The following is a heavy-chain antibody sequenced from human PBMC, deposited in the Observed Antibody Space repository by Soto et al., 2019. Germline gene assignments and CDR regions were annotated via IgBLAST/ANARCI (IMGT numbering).Heavy chain of an antibody. J-gene: IGHJ4*02. CDR2: INHSGST. CDR3: ARGRWGYCSGGSCFSGEFDY. V-gene: IGHV4-34*01. Sequence: QVQLQQWGAGLLKPSETLSLTCAVYGGSFSGYYWSWIRQPPGKGLEWIGEINHSGSTNYNPSLKRRVTISVDTSKNQFSLKLSSVTAADTAVYYCARGRWGYCSGGSCFSGEFDYWGQGTLVTVSS. D-gene: IGHD2-15*01. CDR1: GGSFSGYY.